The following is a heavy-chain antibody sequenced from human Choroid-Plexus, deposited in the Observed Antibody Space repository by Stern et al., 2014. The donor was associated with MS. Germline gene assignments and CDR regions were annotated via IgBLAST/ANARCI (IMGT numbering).Heavy chain of an antibody. CDR1: GFTFGSCA. V-gene: IGHV3-30*18. CDR2: VSYDGSNK. CDR3: AKDRQYLTYFFDH. J-gene: IGHJ5*02. D-gene: IGHD2/OR15-2a*01. Sequence: VQLVQSGGAVVQPGRPLRLSCVASGFTFGSCAMHWVRQAPGQGLEWVAGVSYDGSNKYYADSVKGRFTMSRDNSQNTLYMQMSSLRPEDTAVYYCAKDRQYLTYFFDHWGQGSLVTVSS.